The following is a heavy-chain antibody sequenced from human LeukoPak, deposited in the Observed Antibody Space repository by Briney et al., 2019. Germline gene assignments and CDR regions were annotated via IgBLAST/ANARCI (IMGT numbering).Heavy chain of an antibody. D-gene: IGHD6-13*01. J-gene: IGHJ4*02. V-gene: IGHV4-34*01. CDR1: GGSFSGYY. CDR3: ARRDSSSWYVGETEFDY. Sequence: SETLSLTCAVYGGSFSGYYWSWIRQPPGKGLEWIGEINHSGSTNYNPSLKSRVTISVDTSKNQFSLKLSSVTAADTAVYYCARRDSSSWYVGETEFDYWGQGTLVTVSS. CDR2: INHSGST.